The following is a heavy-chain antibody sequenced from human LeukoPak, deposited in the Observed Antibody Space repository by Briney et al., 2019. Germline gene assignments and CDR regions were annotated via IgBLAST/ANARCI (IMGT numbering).Heavy chain of an antibody. D-gene: IGHD3-22*01. CDR1: GFTFSSYA. V-gene: IGHV3-30*04. J-gene: IGHJ6*02. CDR3: ARDGPYYDSSGYYYYGLDV. Sequence: GRSLRLSCAASGFTFSSYAMQWVRQAPGKGGEGVAVISYDGSNKYYPDSLKALFTISRDNSKNTLYLQMNSLRAEDTAVYYCARDGPYYDSSGYYYYGLDVWGQGTTVTVSS. CDR2: ISYDGSNK.